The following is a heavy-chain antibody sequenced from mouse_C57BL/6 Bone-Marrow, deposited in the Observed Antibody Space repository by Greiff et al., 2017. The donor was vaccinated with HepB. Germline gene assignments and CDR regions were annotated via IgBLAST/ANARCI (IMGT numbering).Heavy chain of an antibody. D-gene: IGHD1-1*01. CDR2: IDPENGDT. Sequence: VQLQQSGAELVRPGASVKLSCTASGFNIKDDYMHWVKQRPEQGLEWIGWIDPENGDTEYASKFQGKATITADTSSNTAYLQLSSLTSEDTAVYYCTINTTVPWYFDVWGTGTTVTVSS. CDR3: TINTTVPWYFDV. V-gene: IGHV14-4*01. J-gene: IGHJ1*03. CDR1: GFNIKDDY.